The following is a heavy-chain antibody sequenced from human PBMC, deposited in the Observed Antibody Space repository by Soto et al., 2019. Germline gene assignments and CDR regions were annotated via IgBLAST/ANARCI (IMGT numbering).Heavy chain of an antibody. D-gene: IGHD1-26*01. CDR3: ARHVLSGTAGLDAFDI. V-gene: IGHV4-39*01. J-gene: IGHJ3*02. Sequence: PSETLSLTCTVSRGSISSSGYYWGWIRQPPGRGLEWIASIYYSGNSYYTPSLQSRVSISVDTSKNQFSLKLSSVTAADTAVYYCARHVLSGTAGLDAFDIWGQGTMVPSPQ. CDR1: RGSISSSGYY. CDR2: IYYSGNS.